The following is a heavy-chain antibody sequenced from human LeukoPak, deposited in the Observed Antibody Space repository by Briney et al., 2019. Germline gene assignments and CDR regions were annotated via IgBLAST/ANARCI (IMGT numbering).Heavy chain of an antibody. CDR2: IESDGSGT. V-gene: IGHV3-74*01. D-gene: IGHD2/OR15-2a*01. CDR3: VEEAYF. J-gene: IGHJ4*02. CDR1: GFTFSDSW. Sequence: PGGSLRLSCAASGFTFSDSWMHWVRQTPGKGLVWVSRIESDGSGTNYADSVKGRFTISRDNAKNTLYLQMSSLRVDDTAVYYCVEEAYFRGQGILVTVSS.